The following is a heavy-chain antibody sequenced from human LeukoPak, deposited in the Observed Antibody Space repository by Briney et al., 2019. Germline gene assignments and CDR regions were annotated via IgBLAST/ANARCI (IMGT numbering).Heavy chain of an antibody. CDR2: INTNTGNP. V-gene: IGHV7-4-1*02. Sequence: GASVKVSCKASGYTFTSYAMNWVRQAPGQGLEWMGWINTNTGNPTYAQGFTGRFVFSLDTSVSTAYLQISSLKAEDTAVYYCASGFGWPPDGGKYYFDYWGQGILVTVSS. J-gene: IGHJ4*02. CDR1: GYTFTSYA. CDR3: ASGFGWPPDGGKYYFDY. D-gene: IGHD3-10*01.